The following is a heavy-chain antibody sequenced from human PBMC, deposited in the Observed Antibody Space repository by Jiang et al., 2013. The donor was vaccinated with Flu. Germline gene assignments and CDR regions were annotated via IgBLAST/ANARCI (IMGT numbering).Heavy chain of an antibody. CDR3: ARQSPVAGAY. D-gene: IGHD6-19*01. V-gene: IGHV4-39*07. CDR2: IFYSGST. Sequence: GPGLVKPSETLSLTCTVSGDSISRSSYYWGWIRQPPGKGLEWIGTIFYSGSTYYNPSLKSRVTISVDTSKNQFSLKLSSVTAADTAVYYCARQSPVAGAYWGQGTLVTVSS. CDR1: GDSISRSSYY. J-gene: IGHJ4*02.